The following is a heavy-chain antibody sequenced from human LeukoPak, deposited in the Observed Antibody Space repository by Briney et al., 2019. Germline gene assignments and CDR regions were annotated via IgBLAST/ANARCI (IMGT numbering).Heavy chain of an antibody. CDR3: ARGKDYGDHDAFPF. CDR2: IYTDGST. CDR1: GFTVSTNY. D-gene: IGHD4-17*01. Sequence: PGGSLRLSCAASGFTVSTNYMSWVRQAPGKGLEWVSVIYTDGSTFYADSVKDRFTISRDNSKNTLYLQINSLRAEDTAVYYCARGKDYGDHDAFPFWGQGTMVTVSS. J-gene: IGHJ3*01. V-gene: IGHV3-66*01.